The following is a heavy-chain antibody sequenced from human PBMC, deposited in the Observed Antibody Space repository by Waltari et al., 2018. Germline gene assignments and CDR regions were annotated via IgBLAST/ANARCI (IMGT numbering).Heavy chain of an antibody. CDR3: ARSQGSISAPPYYYYIDV. CDR1: GNTFLNYD. Sequence: HVHLAQSGADVKKTGAPVKLSCEASGNTFLNYDINWVQKAPGQGLEWMGWMNPNSGNTGYAQKFQGRVTMTRNSAISTAYMELSGLRSEDTAVYDCARSQGSISAPPYYYYIDVWGEGTTVTVSS. V-gene: IGHV1-8*01. D-gene: IGHD3-3*01. J-gene: IGHJ6*03. CDR2: MNPNSGNT.